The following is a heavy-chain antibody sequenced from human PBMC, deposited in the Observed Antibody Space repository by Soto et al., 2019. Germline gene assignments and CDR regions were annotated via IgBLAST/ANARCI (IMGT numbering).Heavy chain of an antibody. D-gene: IGHD3-22*01. V-gene: IGHV4-59*01. CDR3: ARDRRDYYDSSGYYTGGGGMDV. J-gene: IGHJ6*02. Sequence: PSETLSLTCTVSGGSISSYYWSWIRQPPGKGLEWIGYIYYSGSTNYNPSLKSRVTISVDTSKNQFSLKLSSVTAADTAVYYCARDRRDYYDSSGYYTGGGGMDVWGQGTTVTVS. CDR1: GGSISSYY. CDR2: IYYSGST.